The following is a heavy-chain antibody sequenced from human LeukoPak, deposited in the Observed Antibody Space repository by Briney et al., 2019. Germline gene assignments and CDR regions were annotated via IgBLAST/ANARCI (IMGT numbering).Heavy chain of an antibody. CDR1: SGSISTSNYY. CDR3: ARGKEVITMLRGLKPGYYFDY. V-gene: IGHV4-39*07. Sequence: PSETLSLTCTVSSGSISTSNYYWGWVRQPPGKALEWIGNIFYSGSTYYNPSLKSRVTISVDTSKNQFSLKLSSVTAADTAVYYCARGKEVITMLRGLKPGYYFDYWGQGTLVTVSS. CDR2: IFYSGST. D-gene: IGHD3-10*01. J-gene: IGHJ4*02.